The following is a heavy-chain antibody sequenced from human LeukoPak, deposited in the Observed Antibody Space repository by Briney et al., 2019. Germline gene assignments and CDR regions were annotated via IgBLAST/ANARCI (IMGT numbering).Heavy chain of an antibody. Sequence: SETLSLTCTVSGGSISSSSYYWGWIRQPPGKGLEWIGSIYYSGSTYYNPSLKSRVTISVDTSKNQFSLKLSSVTAADTAVYYCASRYSSGWYVSAMDTWGKGTTVTVSS. CDR2: IYYSGST. CDR1: GGSISSSSYY. V-gene: IGHV4-39*01. CDR3: ASRYSSGWYVSAMDT. D-gene: IGHD6-19*01. J-gene: IGHJ6*03.